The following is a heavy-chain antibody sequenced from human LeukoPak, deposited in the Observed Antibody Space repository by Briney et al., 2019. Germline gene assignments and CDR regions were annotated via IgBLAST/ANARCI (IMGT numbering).Heavy chain of an antibody. CDR2: ITGSSTWT. J-gene: IGHJ2*01. Sequence: GGSLRLSCEASGFTFGTYGMTWVRQAPGKGLEWFSGITGSSTWTYYADSVRGRFTISRDNSENTLHLQMNNLTADDTAIYYCARELVSLGTGYFDLWGRGTLVTVSS. D-gene: IGHD7-27*01. V-gene: IGHV3-23*01. CDR3: ARELVSLGTGYFDL. CDR1: GFTFGTYG.